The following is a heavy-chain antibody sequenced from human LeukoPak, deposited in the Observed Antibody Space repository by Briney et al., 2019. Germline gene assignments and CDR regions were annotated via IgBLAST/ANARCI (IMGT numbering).Heavy chain of an antibody. CDR2: INPSGGVT. CDR3: ARAPDTSGYFAHPNFDY. J-gene: IGHJ4*02. D-gene: IGHD3-22*01. CDR1: GYTFASHY. Sequence: ASVKVSCKASGYTFASHYLHWVRQAPGQGLEWMGIINPSGGVTSSAQKFQGRVTMTRDTSLSTVFMELSSLTSEDTAVYYCARAPDTSGYFAHPNFDYWGQGTLVTVSS. V-gene: IGHV1-46*01.